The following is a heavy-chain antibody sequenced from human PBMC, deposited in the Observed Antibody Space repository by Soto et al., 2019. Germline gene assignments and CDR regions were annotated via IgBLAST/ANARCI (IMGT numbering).Heavy chain of an antibody. V-gene: IGHV3-30-3*01. CDR2: ISYDGSNK. Sequence: QTGGSLRLSCAASGFTFSSYAMHWVRQAPGKGLEWVAVISYDGSNKYYADSVKGRFTISRDNSKNTLYLQMNSLRAEDTAVYYCARGRQLVRRNRPFDYWGQGTLVTVSS. CDR1: GFTFSSYA. CDR3: ARGRQLVRRNRPFDY. J-gene: IGHJ4*02. D-gene: IGHD6-13*01.